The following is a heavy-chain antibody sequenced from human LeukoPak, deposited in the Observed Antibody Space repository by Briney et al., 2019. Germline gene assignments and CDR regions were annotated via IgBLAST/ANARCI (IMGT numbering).Heavy chain of an antibody. V-gene: IGHV4-59*12. J-gene: IGHJ5*02. D-gene: IGHD6-6*01. CDR1: GASISSTYY. CDR2: IYYSGST. Sequence: SETLSLTCTVSGASISSTYYWSWIRQPPGKGLEWIGYIYYSGSTNYNPSLKSRVTISVDTSENQFSLKLTSVTAADTAVYYCARDREYSSSGLVWFDPWGRGILVTVSS. CDR3: ARDREYSSSGLVWFDP.